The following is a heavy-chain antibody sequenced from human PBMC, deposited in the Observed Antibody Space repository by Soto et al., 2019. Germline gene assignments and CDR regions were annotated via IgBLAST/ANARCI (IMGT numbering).Heavy chain of an antibody. CDR1: GYSFTSHW. V-gene: IGHV5-51*01. CDR2: IYPGDSDI. CDR3: SRLGHYCSSPSCYTGYFYSGLDV. D-gene: IGHD2-2*02. Sequence: GESLKISCKGSGYSFTSHWIAWVRQMPGKGLELMAIIYPGDSDIQYSLSFQGQVSVSADKSVSTAYLQWSSLEASDTAIYFCSRLGHYCSSPSCYTGYFYSGLDVWGQGTTVTVSS. J-gene: IGHJ6*02.